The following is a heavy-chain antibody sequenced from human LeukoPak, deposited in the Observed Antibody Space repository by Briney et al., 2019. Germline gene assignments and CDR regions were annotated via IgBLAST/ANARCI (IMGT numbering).Heavy chain of an antibody. CDR2: IYYSGST. V-gene: IGHV4-30-4*08. D-gene: IGHD2-2*01. Sequence: SETLSLTCTVSGGSISSGDYYWSWIRQPPGKGLEWIGYIYYSGSTYYNPSLKSRVTTSVDTSKNQFSLKLSSVTAADTAVYYCAREVPCPSCPARDAFDIWGQGTMVTVSS. CDR3: AREVPCPSCPARDAFDI. CDR1: GGSISSGDYY. J-gene: IGHJ3*02.